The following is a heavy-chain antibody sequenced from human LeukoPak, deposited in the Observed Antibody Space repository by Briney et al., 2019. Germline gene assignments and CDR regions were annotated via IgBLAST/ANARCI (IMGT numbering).Heavy chain of an antibody. J-gene: IGHJ6*03. CDR2: ISWNSGSI. CDR1: GFTFSDYY. CDR3: AKGYGSGSPYYMDV. V-gene: IGHV3-9*01. D-gene: IGHD3-10*01. Sequence: GGSLRLSRAASGFTFSDYYMSWIRPAPGKGLEWVSGISWNSGSIGYADSVKGRFTISRDNAKNSLYLQMNSLRAEDTALYYCAKGYGSGSPYYMDVWGKGTTVTVSS.